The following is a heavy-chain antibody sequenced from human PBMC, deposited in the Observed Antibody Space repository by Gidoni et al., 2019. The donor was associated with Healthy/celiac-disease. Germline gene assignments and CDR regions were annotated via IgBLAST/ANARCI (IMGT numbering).Heavy chain of an antibody. CDR2: IRSKAYGGTT. V-gene: IGHV3-49*03. J-gene: IGHJ6*03. D-gene: IGHD2-21*02. CDR3: TRDTLVTAIPSYYYMDV. Sequence: EVQLVESGGGLVQPGRSLRLSCTASGFPFGDYAMSWFRQAPGKGLEWVGFIRSKAYGGTTEYAASVKGRFTISRDDSKSIAYLQMNSLKTEDTAVYYCTRDTLVTAIPSYYYMDVWGKGTTVTVSS. CDR1: GFPFGDYA.